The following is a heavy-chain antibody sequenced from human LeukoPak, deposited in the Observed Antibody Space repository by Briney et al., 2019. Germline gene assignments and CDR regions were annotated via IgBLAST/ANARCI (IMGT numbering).Heavy chain of an antibody. CDR1: GYSFTSYW. J-gene: IGHJ4*02. V-gene: IGHV5-10-1*01. CDR3: ARHPKLAEAAIDVDY. Sequence: GESLKISCKGSGYSFTSYWINWVRQMPGKGREWMGRIYPSDSYTNHSPSFQGHVSISADKSISTASLQWSSLKASDTDMYYCARHPKLAEAAIDVDYWGQGTLVTVSS. CDR2: IYPSDSYT. D-gene: IGHD6-13*01.